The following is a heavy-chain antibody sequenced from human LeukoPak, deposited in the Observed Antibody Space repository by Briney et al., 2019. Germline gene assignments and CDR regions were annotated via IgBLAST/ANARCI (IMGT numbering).Heavy chain of an antibody. CDR3: ARGYGNGPGYFDL. V-gene: IGHV4-34*01. D-gene: IGHD2-8*01. J-gene: IGHJ2*01. CDR2: ITHSGST. Sequence: SETLSLTCAVYGGSFSGYYWSWIRQPPGKGLEWIGEITHSGSTNYNPSLKSRVTISVDTSKNQFSLKLSSVTAADTAVYYCARGYGNGPGYFDLWGPGTLVTVSS. CDR1: GGSFSGYY.